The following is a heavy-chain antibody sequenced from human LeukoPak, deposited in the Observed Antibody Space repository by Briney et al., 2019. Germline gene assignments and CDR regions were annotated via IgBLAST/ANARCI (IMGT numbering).Heavy chain of an antibody. CDR1: GFTISQHW. V-gene: IGHV3-7*01. CDR3: AREPRSHSSY. CDR2: IKEDGSVK. Sequence: QSGGSLRLSCVVSGFTISQHWMSWVRQAPGKGPEWVAHIKEDGSVKHYVDSVKGRFTISRDNANNLLYLQMNSLRVDDTAIYYCAREPRSHSSYWGQGTLVIVSS. D-gene: IGHD1-14*01. J-gene: IGHJ4*02.